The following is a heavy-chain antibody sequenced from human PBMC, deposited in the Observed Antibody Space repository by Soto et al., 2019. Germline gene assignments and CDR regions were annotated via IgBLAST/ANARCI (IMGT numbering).Heavy chain of an antibody. CDR1: GYTFTSYA. CDR2: INAGNGNT. D-gene: IGHD2-15*01. CDR3: ARGPGGPDGPGDY. V-gene: IGHV1-3*01. J-gene: IGHJ4*02. Sequence: QVQLVQSGAEVKKPGASVKVSCKASGYTFTSYAMHWVRQAPGQRLEWMGWINAGNGNTKYTQKFQGRVTITRDTSASTAYMEMSSLRSEDTAVYYCARGPGGPDGPGDYWGEGTLVTVSS.